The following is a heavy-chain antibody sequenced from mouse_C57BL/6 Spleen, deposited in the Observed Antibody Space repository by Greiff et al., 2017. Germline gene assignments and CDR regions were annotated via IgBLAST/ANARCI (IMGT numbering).Heavy chain of an antibody. D-gene: IGHD4-1*01. CDR3: ARWGWDVRSYFDY. CDR1: GYTFTDYY. CDR2: INPYNGGT. J-gene: IGHJ2*01. Sequence: VQLQQSGPVLVKPGASVKMSCKASGYTFTDYYMNWVKQSHGKSLEWIGVINPYNGGTSYNQKFKGKATLTVDQSSSTAYMELNSLTSEDSAVYYCARWGWDVRSYFDYWGQGTTLTVSS. V-gene: IGHV1-19*01.